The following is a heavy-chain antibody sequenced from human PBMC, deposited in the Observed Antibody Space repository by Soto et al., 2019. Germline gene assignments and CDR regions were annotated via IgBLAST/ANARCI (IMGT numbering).Heavy chain of an antibody. D-gene: IGHD3-10*01. Sequence: QVQLVQSGAEVKKAGASVKVSCKASGYNFTIYDINWVRQATGQGLEWMGWMNPHSGQTAYAQKFQGRVTMTRNTSINTAYMEVSSLTSEDTAIYYCARPQGIALYYCPGSPYYYMDVWGEGTTVTVSS. J-gene: IGHJ6*03. CDR3: ARPQGIALYYCPGSPYYYMDV. V-gene: IGHV1-8*01. CDR1: GYNFTIYD. CDR2: MNPHSGQT.